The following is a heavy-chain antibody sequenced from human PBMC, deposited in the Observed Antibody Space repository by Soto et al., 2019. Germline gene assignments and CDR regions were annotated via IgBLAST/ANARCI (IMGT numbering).Heavy chain of an antibody. CDR3: ARDSDIGAAGYYFDY. D-gene: IGHD6-13*01. V-gene: IGHV3-30-3*01. J-gene: IGHJ4*02. CDR1: GFTFSSYA. CDR2: ISYDGSNK. Sequence: GGSLRLSCAASGFTFSSYAMHWVRQAPGKGLEWVAVISYDGSNKYYADSVKGRFTISRDNSKNTLYLQMNSLRAEDTAVYYCARDSDIGAAGYYFDYWGQGTLVTVSS.